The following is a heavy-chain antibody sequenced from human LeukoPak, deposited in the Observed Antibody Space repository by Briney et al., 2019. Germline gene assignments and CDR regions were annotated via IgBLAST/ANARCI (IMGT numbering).Heavy chain of an antibody. J-gene: IGHJ5*02. CDR3: ARDSTQEGNWFDP. CDR1: GFTFSSYG. CDR2: IWYDGSNK. Sequence: GGSLRLSCAASGFTFSSYGMHWVRQAPGKGLEWVAVIWYDGSNKYYADSVKGRFTISRDNSKNTLYLQMNSLRAEDTAVYYCARDSTQEGNWFDPWGQGALVTVSS. V-gene: IGHV3-33*01.